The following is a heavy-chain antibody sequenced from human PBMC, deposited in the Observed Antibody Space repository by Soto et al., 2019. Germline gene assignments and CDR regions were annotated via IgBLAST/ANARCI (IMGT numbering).Heavy chain of an antibody. D-gene: IGHD2-15*01. J-gene: IGHJ6*01. V-gene: IGHV1-69*13. Sequence: SVRVSCKASGSTFSGYAISWVGQAPGQGLEWMGGFIPIFGTENYAQKFQGGVPITADESTGTAYMELGSLSSQDTAGYYCGRCDLGYCCRGSCYYYYYGLDVWGPGTTVTVPS. CDR3: GRCDLGYCCRGSCYYYYYGLDV. CDR1: GSTFSGYA. CDR2: FIPIFGTE.